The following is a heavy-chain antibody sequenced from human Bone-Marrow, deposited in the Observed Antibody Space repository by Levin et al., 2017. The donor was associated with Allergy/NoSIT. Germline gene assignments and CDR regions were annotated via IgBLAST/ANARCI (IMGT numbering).Heavy chain of an antibody. CDR2: INSNSGGT. Sequence: GGSLRLSCKASGYTFTGYYMHWVRQAPGQGLEWMGWINSNSGGTNSAQKFQGRVTMTRDTSISTAYMELNSLISDDTAVYYCARSMGYSSGWYLNFDYWGQGTLVTVSS. J-gene: IGHJ4*02. V-gene: IGHV1-2*02. CDR3: ARSMGYSSGWYLNFDY. D-gene: IGHD6-19*01. CDR1: GYTFTGYY.